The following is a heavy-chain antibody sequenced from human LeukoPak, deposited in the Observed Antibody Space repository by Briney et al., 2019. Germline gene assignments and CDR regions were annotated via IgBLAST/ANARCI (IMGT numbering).Heavy chain of an antibody. CDR2: IYYNGNT. D-gene: IGHD1-26*01. Sequence: SETLSLTCTVSGDSISRGDYYWSWVRQPPGKGLEWIGYIYYNGNTYYNPSLKSRLTISVDTSKNQFSLKLSYVTAGDTAVYYCVRGVGATRGRFDPRGQGTLVTVSS. J-gene: IGHJ5*02. CDR3: VRGVGATRGRFDP. CDR1: GDSISRGDYY. V-gene: IGHV4-30-4*08.